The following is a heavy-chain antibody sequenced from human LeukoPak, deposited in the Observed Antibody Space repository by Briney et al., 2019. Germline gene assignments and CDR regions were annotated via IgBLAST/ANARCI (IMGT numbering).Heavy chain of an antibody. CDR1: GGSISSSSYY. Sequence: SETLSLTCTVSGGSISSSSYYWGWIRQPPGKGLEWIGSIYYSGSTYYNPSLKSRVTISVDTSKNQFSLKLSSVTAADTAVYYCARDLYYYDSSGSFFLYFDYWGQGTLVTVSS. V-gene: IGHV4-39*07. CDR2: IYYSGST. CDR3: ARDLYYYDSSGSFFLYFDY. J-gene: IGHJ4*02. D-gene: IGHD3-22*01.